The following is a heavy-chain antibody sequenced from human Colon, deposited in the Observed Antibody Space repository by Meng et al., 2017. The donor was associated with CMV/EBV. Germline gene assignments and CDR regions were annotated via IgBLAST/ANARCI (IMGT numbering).Heavy chain of an antibody. CDR1: GFTFEDYY. V-gene: IGHV3-11*04. D-gene: IGHD3-3*01. CDR3: AREGPQASDFWSNYYKPLDY. J-gene: IGHJ4*02. Sequence: GESLKISCAASGFTFEDYYMGWIRQTPGKGLEWISFISNYGGDIKYADSVTGRFTISRDNAKSSLYLEMTGLRGEDTAVYYCAREGPQASDFWSNYYKPLDYWGQGTLVTVSS. CDR2: ISNYGGDI.